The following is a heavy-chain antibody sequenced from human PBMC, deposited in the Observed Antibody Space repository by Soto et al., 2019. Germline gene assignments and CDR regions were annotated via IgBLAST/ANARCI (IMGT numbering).Heavy chain of an antibody. Sequence: SETLSLTCTVSGGSISSSSYYWGWIRQPPGKGLEWIGSIYYSGSTYYNPSLKSRVTISVDTSKNQFSLKLSSVTAADTAVYYCASEYYDFWSGYYWGQGTLVTV. CDR2: IYYSGST. CDR3: ASEYYDFWSGYY. D-gene: IGHD3-3*01. CDR1: GGSISSSSYY. J-gene: IGHJ4*02. V-gene: IGHV4-39*01.